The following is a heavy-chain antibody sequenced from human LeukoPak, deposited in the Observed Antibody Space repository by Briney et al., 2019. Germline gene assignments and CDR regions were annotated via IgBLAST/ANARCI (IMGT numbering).Heavy chain of an antibody. CDR1: GGSINNYY. D-gene: IGHD1-1*01. Sequence: SETLSLTCTVSGGSINNYYWSWIRQTPGKGLEWIGHIYYSGSTNYNPSLKSRVTISVDTSKNEFSLKLSYVTAADTAVYYCARSDWMRWFDPWGLEPWSPSPQ. J-gene: IGHJ5*02. CDR2: IYYSGST. CDR3: ARSDWMRWFDP. V-gene: IGHV4-59*08.